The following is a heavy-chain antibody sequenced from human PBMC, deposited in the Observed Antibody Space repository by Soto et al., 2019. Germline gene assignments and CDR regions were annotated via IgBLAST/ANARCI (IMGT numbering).Heavy chain of an antibody. D-gene: IGHD2-15*01. CDR3: VKRGYCSGGSCLNDAFDI. J-gene: IGHJ3*02. CDR2: ISSNGGST. Sequence: GGSLRLSCSASGFTFSSYAMHWVRQAPGKGLEYVSAISSNGGSTYYADSVKGRFTISRDNSKNTLYLQMSSLRAEDTAVYYCVKRGYCSGGSCLNDAFDIWGQGTMVTVS. V-gene: IGHV3-64D*06. CDR1: GFTFSSYA.